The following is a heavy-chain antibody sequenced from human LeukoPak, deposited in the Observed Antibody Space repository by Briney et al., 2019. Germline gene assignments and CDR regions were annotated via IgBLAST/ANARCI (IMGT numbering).Heavy chain of an antibody. CDR1: GGSISSSSYY. CDR2: IYYSGST. D-gene: IGHD2-15*01. V-gene: IGHV4-39*01. Sequence: TSETLSLTCTVSGGSISSSSYYWGWIRQPPGKGLEWIGSIYYSGSTYYNPSLKSRVTISVDTSKNQFSLRLSSVTAADTAVYYCARGLYCSGGSCYLPLDYWGQGTLVTVSS. CDR3: ARGLYCSGGSCYLPLDY. J-gene: IGHJ4*02.